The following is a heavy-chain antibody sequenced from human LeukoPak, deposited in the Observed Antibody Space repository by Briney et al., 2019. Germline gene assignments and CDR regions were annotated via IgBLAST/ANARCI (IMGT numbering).Heavy chain of an antibody. J-gene: IGHJ4*02. V-gene: IGHV1-69*05. D-gene: IGHD5-18*01. CDR1: GGTFSSYA. CDR3: AGDPSPPSYGSPIFDY. Sequence: SVKVSCKASGGTFSSYAISWVRQAPGQGLERMGGIIPIFGTANYAQKFQGRVTITTDESTSTAYMELSSLRSEDTAVYYCAGDPSPPSYGSPIFDYWGQGTLVTVSS. CDR2: IIPIFGTA.